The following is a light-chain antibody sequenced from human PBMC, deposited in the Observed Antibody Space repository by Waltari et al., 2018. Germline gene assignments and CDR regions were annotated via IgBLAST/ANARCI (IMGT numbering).Light chain of an antibody. CDR3: QRYYSTPIT. CDR1: QSVLYSPNNKNY. V-gene: IGKV4-1*01. J-gene: IGKJ5*01. Sequence: DIVLTQAPDSLAVSLGERATINCKSTQSVLYSPNNKNYLAWYQQKPGQPPKLLIYWASTRESGVPDRFSGSGSGTDFTLTISSLQAEDVAVYYCQRYYSTPITFGQGTRLEIK. CDR2: WAS.